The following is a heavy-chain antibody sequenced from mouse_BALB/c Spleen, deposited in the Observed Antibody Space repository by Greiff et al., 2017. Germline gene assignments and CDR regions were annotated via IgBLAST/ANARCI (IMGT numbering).Heavy chain of an antibody. CDR2: INPSTGYT. Sequence: VKLMESGAELAKPGASVKMSCKASGYTFTSYWMHWVKQRPGQGLEWIGYINPSTGYTEYNQKFKDKATLTADKSSSTAYMQLSSLTSEDSAVYYCARTIYYGYAWFAYWGQGTLVTVSA. CDR1: GYTFTSYW. CDR3: ARTIYYGYAWFAY. J-gene: IGHJ3*01. V-gene: IGHV1-7*01. D-gene: IGHD2-2*01.